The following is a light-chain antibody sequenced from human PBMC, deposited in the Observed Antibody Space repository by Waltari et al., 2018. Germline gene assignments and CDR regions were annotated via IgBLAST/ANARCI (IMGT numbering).Light chain of an antibody. V-gene: IGLV2-14*03. CDR3: SSYTSRATYV. Sequence: QSALTQPASVSGSPGQSITISCTGTNSDIGGYNYVSWYQQHPGNAPKLMIYDVSMRPSGVSLRFSGSKSGNTASLTISGLQPDDKADYYCSSYTSRATYVFGTGTKVTVL. CDR2: DVS. J-gene: IGLJ1*01. CDR1: NSDIGGYNY.